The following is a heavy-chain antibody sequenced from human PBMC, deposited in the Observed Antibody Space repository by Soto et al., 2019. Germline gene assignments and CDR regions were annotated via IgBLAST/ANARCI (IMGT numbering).Heavy chain of an antibody. CDR1: GFTFSTYA. CDR2: INTSGGST. V-gene: IGHV3-23*01. CDR3: AKRGFPYSYGYLFYY. J-gene: IGHJ4*02. Sequence: EVQLLESGGGLVQPGGSLRLSCAASGFTFSTYAMTWVRQAPGKGLEWVSTINTSGGSTYYADSVKGRFTISRDNSKNTLYLQMNSLRVEDTAVYYCAKRGFPYSYGYLFYYWGQGTLVTVSS. D-gene: IGHD5-18*01.